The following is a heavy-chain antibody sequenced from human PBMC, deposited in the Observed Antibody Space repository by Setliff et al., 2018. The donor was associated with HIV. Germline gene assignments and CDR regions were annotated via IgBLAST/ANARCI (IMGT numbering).Heavy chain of an antibody. V-gene: IGHV3-53*01. CDR2: IYSAGST. J-gene: IGHJ6*03. CDR3: ARGDFWNEAPAYHYMDV. D-gene: IGHD1-1*01. Sequence: PGGSLRLSCAASGFIVSSNYMSWVRQAPGKGLEWISIIYSAGSTYYADSVKGRFTISRDSSKNTLYLQMNSLRAEDTAVYYCARGDFWNEAPAYHYMDVWGIGTKVTVSS. CDR1: GFIVSSNY.